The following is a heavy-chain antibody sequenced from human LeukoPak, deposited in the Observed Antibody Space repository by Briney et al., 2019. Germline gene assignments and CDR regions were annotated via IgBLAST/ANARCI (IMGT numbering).Heavy chain of an antibody. J-gene: IGHJ4*02. CDR2: ISSSGSTI. V-gene: IGHV3-48*03. D-gene: IGHD3-22*01. CDR1: GFTFSSYE. Sequence: GGSLRLSCAASGFTFSSYEMNWVRQAPGKGLEWVSYISSSGSTIYYADSVKGRFTISRDNAKNSLYLQMNSLRAEDTAVYYCASDLTHKYYYDSSGLDWGQGTLVTVSS. CDR3: ASDLTHKYYYDSSGLD.